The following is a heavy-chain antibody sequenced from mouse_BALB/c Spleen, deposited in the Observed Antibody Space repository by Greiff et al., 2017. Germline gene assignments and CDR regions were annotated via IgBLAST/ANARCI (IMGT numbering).Heavy chain of an antibody. CDR1: GYTFTDYE. Sequence: QVHVKQSGAELVRPGASVTLSCKASGYTFTDYEMHWVKQTPVHGLEWIGAIDPETGGTAYNQKFKGKATLTADKSSSTAYMELRSLTSEDSAVYYCTTSSPYAMDYWGQGTSVTVSS. V-gene: IGHV1-15*01. J-gene: IGHJ4*01. CDR2: IDPETGGT. CDR3: TTSSPYAMDY. D-gene: IGHD1-1*01.